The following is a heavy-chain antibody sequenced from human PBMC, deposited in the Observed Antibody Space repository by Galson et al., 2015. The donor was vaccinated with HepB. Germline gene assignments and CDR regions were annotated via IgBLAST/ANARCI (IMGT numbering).Heavy chain of an antibody. V-gene: IGHV3-23*01. Sequence: SLRLSCAASGFTFSSYAMSWVRQAPGKGLEWVSAISASGGSTFYADSVRGRFTISRDISKNTLYLQMNSLRAEDTAVYYCANFGGSYPYWYFDLWGRGTLVTVSS. CDR1: GFTFSSYA. D-gene: IGHD1-26*01. J-gene: IGHJ2*01. CDR3: ANFGGSYPYWYFDL. CDR2: ISASGGST.